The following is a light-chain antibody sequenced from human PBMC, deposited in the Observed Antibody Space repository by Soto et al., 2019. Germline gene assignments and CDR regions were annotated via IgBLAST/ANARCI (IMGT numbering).Light chain of an antibody. V-gene: IGKV2-28*01. CDR2: LGS. Sequence: DIVMTQSPLSLPVTLGQPVSISCRSNQTLLHTNGNNYLDWYLQKAGQSPQLLIYLGSNRASGVPDRFSGSGSGTDFTLKISRVEAEDAGVYYCMQGVQTPITFGQGTRLEIK. J-gene: IGKJ5*01. CDR1: QTLLHTNGNNY. CDR3: MQGVQTPIT.